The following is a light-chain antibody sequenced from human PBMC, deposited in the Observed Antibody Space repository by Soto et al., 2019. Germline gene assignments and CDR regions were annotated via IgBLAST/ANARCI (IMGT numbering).Light chain of an antibody. Sequence: EIVLTQSTGTLSLSPGERATLSCRASQSVNSNYLAWYQQKPGQAPRLLIYGASSRATGIPDRFSGSGSGTDFTLTISRREPEDFAVYYCQQYGSSPLFTFGPGTKVDIK. CDR1: QSVNSNY. CDR3: QQYGSSPLFT. V-gene: IGKV3-20*01. CDR2: GAS. J-gene: IGKJ3*01.